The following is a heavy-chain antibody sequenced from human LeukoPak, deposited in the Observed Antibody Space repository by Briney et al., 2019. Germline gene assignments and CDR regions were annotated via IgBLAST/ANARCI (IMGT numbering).Heavy chain of an antibody. CDR3: SRFRDSTPVATDAFDV. CDR2: TYYRSKWYS. CDR1: GDSASSNSAA. Sequence: SQTLSLTCAISGDSASSNSAAWNWIRQSPSRGLEWLARTYYRSKWYSDYAASEKSRITINPDTSKNQFSLQLNSVTPEDTAVYYCSRFRDSTPVATDAFDVWGQGTRVTVAS. J-gene: IGHJ3*01. D-gene: IGHD4-23*01. V-gene: IGHV6-1*01.